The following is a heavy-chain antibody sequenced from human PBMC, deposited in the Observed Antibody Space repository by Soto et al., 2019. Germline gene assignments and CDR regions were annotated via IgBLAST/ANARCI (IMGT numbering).Heavy chain of an antibody. D-gene: IGHD1-26*01. Sequence: LXLTFDLSRVSISVPSYYWGWIRQTPGKGLEWIGTIYFNGKTFYNPSLKSRLTISVDTSKNQFSLKLSSVTAADTDVYYCARDSEELAGAPVDYWGQGTPVTV. CDR1: RVSISVPSYY. V-gene: IGHV4-39*07. CDR3: ARDSEELAGAPVDY. J-gene: IGHJ4*02. CDR2: IYFNGKT.